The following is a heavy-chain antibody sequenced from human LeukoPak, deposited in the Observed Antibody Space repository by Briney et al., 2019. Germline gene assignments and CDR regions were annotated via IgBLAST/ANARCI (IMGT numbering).Heavy chain of an antibody. Sequence: GGSLRLSCAASGFTFSDYYMTWIRQAPGKGLEWVSYVSSSGSTIYYADSVKGRFTISRDNAKNSLYLQMNSLRAEDTAVYYCAKGVDYCSGGSCPADYWGPGTLVTVSS. D-gene: IGHD2-15*01. CDR1: GFTFSDYY. CDR2: VSSSGSTI. V-gene: IGHV3-11*04. CDR3: AKGVDYCSGGSCPADY. J-gene: IGHJ4*02.